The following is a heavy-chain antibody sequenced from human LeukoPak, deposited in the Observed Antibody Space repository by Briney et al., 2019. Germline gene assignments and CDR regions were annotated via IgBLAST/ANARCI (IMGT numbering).Heavy chain of an antibody. CDR2: ISGDGGST. J-gene: IGHJ4*02. CDR3: AKDTYYYDSSGYEGPSFDY. CDR1: GFTFDDYA. Sequence: GGSLRLSCAASGFTFDDYAMHRVRQAPGKGLEWASLISGDGGSTYYADSVKGRFTISRDNSKNSLYLQMNSLRTEDTALYYCAKDTYYYDSSGYEGPSFDYWGQGTLVTVSS. D-gene: IGHD3-22*01. V-gene: IGHV3-43*02.